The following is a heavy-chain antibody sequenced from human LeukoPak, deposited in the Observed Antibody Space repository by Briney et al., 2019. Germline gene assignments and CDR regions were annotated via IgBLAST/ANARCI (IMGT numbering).Heavy chain of an antibody. J-gene: IGHJ5*02. D-gene: IGHD3-22*01. Sequence: QPGGSLRLSCAASGFIFNNYGLIWVRPAPGKGLEWVSAISNDGGGTNYADFVKGRFTISRDNSKNTLFLQMNSLRAEDTALYYCAKGSSGYFVDLWGQGTLVTVSS. CDR3: AKGSSGYFVDL. CDR1: GFIFNNYG. V-gene: IGHV3-23*01. CDR2: ISNDGGGT.